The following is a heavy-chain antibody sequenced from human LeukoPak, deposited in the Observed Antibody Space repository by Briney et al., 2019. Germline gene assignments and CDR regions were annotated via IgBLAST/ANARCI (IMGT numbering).Heavy chain of an antibody. V-gene: IGHV3-7*03. D-gene: IGHD1-26*01. CDR2: IKEDGSVK. Sequence: PGGSLRLSCAASGFSFSTYWMSWVRQAPGSGLEWVANIKEDGSVKFYVDPVKGRFTVSRDNAKNSLYLQMSSLRAEDTAVYYCASYLGGTTGFDSWGQGTLVTVSS. CDR1: GFSFSTYW. CDR3: ASYLGGTTGFDS. J-gene: IGHJ4*02.